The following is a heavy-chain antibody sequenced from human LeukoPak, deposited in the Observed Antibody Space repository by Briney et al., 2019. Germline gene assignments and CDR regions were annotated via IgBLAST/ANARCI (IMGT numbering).Heavy chain of an antibody. J-gene: IGHJ4*02. Sequence: GVSLRLSCAASGFTFSWYWMSWVRQAPGKGLEWVANIKEDGSIKYYVDSVKGRLTISRDNAKSSLYLQVNSLRAEDTALYYCARIGYSSSSIDYWAREPWSPSPQ. V-gene: IGHV3-7*01. D-gene: IGHD6-13*01. CDR1: GFTFSWYW. CDR3: ARIGYSSSSIDY. CDR2: IKEDGSIK.